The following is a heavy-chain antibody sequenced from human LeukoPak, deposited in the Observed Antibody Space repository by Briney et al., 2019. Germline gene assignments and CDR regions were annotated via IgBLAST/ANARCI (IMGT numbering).Heavy chain of an antibody. CDR2: IYYSGST. Sequence: SQTLSLTCAISGDSVSSDSAAWNWIRQPPGKGLEWIGYIYYSGSTYYNPSLKSRLTISGDTSKNQFSLRLSSVTAADTAVYYCARGTWSSSIDYWGQGTLVTVSS. CDR1: GDSVSSDSAA. J-gene: IGHJ4*02. CDR3: ARGTWSSSIDY. V-gene: IGHV4-30-4*08. D-gene: IGHD6-6*01.